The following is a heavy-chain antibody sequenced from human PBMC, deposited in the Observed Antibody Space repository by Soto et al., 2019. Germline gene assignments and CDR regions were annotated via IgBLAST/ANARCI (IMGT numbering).Heavy chain of an antibody. Sequence: QVQLVESGGGVVQPGRSLRLSCAASGFTFSNSAMHWVRQTPDKGLEWVAFLSYDGSHNYYADSVKGRFTISRDNSKNTLYLQMNSLRVEDTAVYYCAKDRSTVFGVVTYYFGYWGQGTLVTVSS. V-gene: IGHV3-30*18. D-gene: IGHD3-3*01. CDR1: GFTFSNSA. J-gene: IGHJ4*02. CDR3: AKDRSTVFGVVTYYFGY. CDR2: LSYDGSHN.